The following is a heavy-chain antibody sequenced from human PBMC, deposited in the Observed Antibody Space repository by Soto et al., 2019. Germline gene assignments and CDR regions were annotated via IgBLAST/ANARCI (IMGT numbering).Heavy chain of an antibody. D-gene: IGHD3-3*01. CDR2: ITWNSRVL. J-gene: IGHJ4*02. V-gene: IGHV3-9*01. CDR1: GLNFDDFA. Sequence: SLRLSCVGTGLNFDDFAMHWVRQAPGKGLEWVSGITWNSRVLAYADSVKGRFTISRDNARNSLYLQMDSLRDEDTALYYCAKGRYDFWNPYYFDSWGQGTLVTV. CDR3: AKGRYDFWNPYYFDS.